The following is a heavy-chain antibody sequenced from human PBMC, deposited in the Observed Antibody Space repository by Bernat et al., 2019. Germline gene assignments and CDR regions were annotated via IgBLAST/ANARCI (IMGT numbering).Heavy chain of an antibody. D-gene: IGHD1-1*01. CDR3: VKRARDTGGPYDY. V-gene: IGHV3-23*01. CDR1: GFIFNNYV. J-gene: IGHJ4*02. CDR2: INVSGGNT. Sequence: EVQLLESGGGLVQPGGSLRLSCAASGFIFNNYVMGWVRQAPGKGLEWVSDINVSGGNTYYADSVKGRFTISRDNSRNTLFLQMNSLRVGDTAEYYCVKRARDTGGPYDYWGQGTLVTVSS.